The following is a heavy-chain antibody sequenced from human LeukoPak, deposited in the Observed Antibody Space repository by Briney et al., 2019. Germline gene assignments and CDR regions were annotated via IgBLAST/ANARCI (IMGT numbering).Heavy chain of an antibody. J-gene: IGHJ3*02. D-gene: IGHD1-26*01. CDR1: GFTFSSYW. Sequence: GGSLRLSCAASGFTFSSYWMSWVRQAQGKGLEWVSSISSGSTYIYYADSMKGRFTISRDNAKNSLYLQMNTLRAEDTAVYYCARDRIYSGIYHDTFDIWGHGTMVTVSS. CDR2: ISSGSTYI. V-gene: IGHV3-21*01. CDR3: ARDRIYSGIYHDTFDI.